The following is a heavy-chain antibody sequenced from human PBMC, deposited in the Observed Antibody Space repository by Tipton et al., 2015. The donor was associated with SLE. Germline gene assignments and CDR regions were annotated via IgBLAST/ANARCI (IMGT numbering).Heavy chain of an antibody. CDR1: GGSLTNHY. D-gene: IGHD4-17*01. V-gene: IGHV4-59*11. Sequence: LRLSCTVSGGSLTNHYWNWILQPPGKGLEWIGYIHYSGTTHDNPPLKSRVTMSVDMSKNQFSLRLTSVTPADTAVYYWAKDISLMTTVTPEAFDIWGQGTMVTVSS. CDR3: AKDISLMTTVTPEAFDI. CDR2: IHYSGTT. J-gene: IGHJ3*02.